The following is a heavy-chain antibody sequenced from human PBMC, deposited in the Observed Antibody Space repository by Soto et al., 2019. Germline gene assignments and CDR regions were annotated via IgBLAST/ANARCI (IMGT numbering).Heavy chain of an antibody. Sequence: GGSLRLSCAASGFTFSSYAMSWVRQAPGKGLEWVSAISGSGGSTYYADSVKGRFTISRDNSKNTLYLQMNSLRAEDTAVYYCAIPLGPLLLWDQTDRMDVWGQGTTVTVAS. V-gene: IGHV3-23*01. CDR2: ISGSGGST. CDR3: AIPLGPLLLWDQTDRMDV. D-gene: IGHD3-10*01. J-gene: IGHJ6*02. CDR1: GFTFSSYA.